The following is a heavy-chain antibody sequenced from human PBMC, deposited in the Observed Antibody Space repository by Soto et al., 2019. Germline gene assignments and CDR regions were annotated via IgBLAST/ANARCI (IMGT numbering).Heavy chain of an antibody. D-gene: IGHD5-12*01. CDR2: IYYSGSA. J-gene: IGHJ5*02. V-gene: IGHV4-30-2*01. Sequence: PSETLSLTCTVSGGSINSGDYSWSWIRQPPGKGLEWIGYIYYSGSAYYNPSLKSRVTMSVDRSKNQFSLKLSSVTAADTAVYFCARVPQGMDSGHDLTVWFDPWGQGTLVTVSS. CDR1: GGSINSGDYS. CDR3: ARVPQGMDSGHDLTVWFDP.